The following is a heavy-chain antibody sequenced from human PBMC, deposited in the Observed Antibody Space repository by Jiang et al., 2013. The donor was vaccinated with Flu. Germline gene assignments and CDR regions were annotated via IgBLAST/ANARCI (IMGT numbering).Heavy chain of an antibody. CDR3: ARGPQSYDSSGYYVY. Sequence: ALLKPSETLSLTCAVYGGSFSGYYWSWIRQPPGKGLEWIGEINHSGSTNYNPSLKSRVTISVDTSKNQFSPKLSSVTAADTAVYYCARGPQSYDSSGYYVYWGQGTLVTVSS. J-gene: IGHJ4*02. CDR2: INHSGST. D-gene: IGHD3-22*01. V-gene: IGHV4-34*01. CDR1: GGSFSGYY.